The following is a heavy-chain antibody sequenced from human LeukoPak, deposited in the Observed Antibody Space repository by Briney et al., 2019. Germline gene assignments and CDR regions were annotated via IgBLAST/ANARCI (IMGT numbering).Heavy chain of an antibody. Sequence: PGGSLRLSCAASGFRFNTYWMSWVRQAPGKGLEWVANIKQDGNEKYYADSVKGRFTISRDNSKNTLYLQMNSLRAEDTAVYYCARDQGDYFDYWGQGTLVTVSS. CDR3: ARDQGDYFDY. CDR1: GFRFNTYW. CDR2: IKQDGNEK. J-gene: IGHJ4*02. V-gene: IGHV3-7*01.